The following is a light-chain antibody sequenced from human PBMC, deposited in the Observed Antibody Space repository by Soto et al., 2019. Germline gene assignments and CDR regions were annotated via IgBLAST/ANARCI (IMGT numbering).Light chain of an antibody. J-gene: IGKJ2*01. CDR2: AAS. CDR3: QQLNSHPPT. Sequence: DLPLTQSPSFLSASVGDRVTITCRASQGISSFLAWYQQKPGKAPKLLISAASTLQSGVPSRFSGSGSGTEFTLTISSLQPEDFATYYCQQLNSHPPTFGQGTKLEIK. CDR1: QGISSF. V-gene: IGKV1-9*01.